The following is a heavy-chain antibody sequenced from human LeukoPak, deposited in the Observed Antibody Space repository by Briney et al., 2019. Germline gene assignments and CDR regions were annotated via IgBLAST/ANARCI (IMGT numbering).Heavy chain of an antibody. V-gene: IGHV3-21*01. CDR1: GFTFSSYS. Sequence: GGSLRLSCAASGFTFSSYSMNWVRQAPGKGLEWVSSISSSSSYIYYADSVKGRFTISRDNAKNSLYLQMNSLRAEDTAVYYCARDRPTQAATVGFDPWGQGTLVTISS. CDR2: ISSSSSYI. CDR3: ARDRPTQAATVGFDP. J-gene: IGHJ5*02. D-gene: IGHD4-23*01.